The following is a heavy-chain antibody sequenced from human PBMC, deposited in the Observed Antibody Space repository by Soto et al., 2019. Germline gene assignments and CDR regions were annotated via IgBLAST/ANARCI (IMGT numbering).Heavy chain of an antibody. D-gene: IGHD3-9*01. CDR3: TVRYFDWLSDFDY. CDR2: IKSKTDAGTT. CDR1: GFTFSNAW. V-gene: IGHV3-15*01. J-gene: IGHJ4*02. Sequence: PGGSLRLSCAASGFTFSNAWMSWVRQAPGKGLEWVGRIKSKTDAGTTDYAAPVKGRFTISRDDSKNTLYLQMNSLKTEDSAVYYCTVRYFDWLSDFDYWGQGTLVTVSS.